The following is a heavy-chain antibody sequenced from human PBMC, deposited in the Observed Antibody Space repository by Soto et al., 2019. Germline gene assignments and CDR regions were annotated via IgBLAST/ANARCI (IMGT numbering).Heavy chain of an antibody. Sequence: SETLSLTCAVYGGSFSGYYWSWIRQPPGKGLEWIGEINHSGSTNYNPSLKSRVTISVDTSKNQFSLKLSSVTAADTAVYYCAIERRQWLVPFFDYWGQGTLVTVS. CDR1: GGSFSGYY. V-gene: IGHV4-34*01. D-gene: IGHD6-19*01. CDR2: INHSGST. J-gene: IGHJ4*02. CDR3: AIERRQWLVPFFDY.